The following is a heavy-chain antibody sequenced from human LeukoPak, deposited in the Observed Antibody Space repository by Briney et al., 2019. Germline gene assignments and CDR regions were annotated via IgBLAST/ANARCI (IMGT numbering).Heavy chain of an antibody. CDR2: NYTSGSN. Sequence: PSQTLSLTCTVSGGSISSGSYYWSWIRQPAGKGLEWIGRNYTSGSNNYNPSLKNRVTISVDAYKNQFSLKLSSVTAADTAVYYCARDPYDDSSGYYPLGVWGQGTLVTVSS. V-gene: IGHV4-61*02. CDR1: GGSISSGSYY. J-gene: IGHJ4*02. D-gene: IGHD3-22*01. CDR3: ARDPYDDSSGYYPLGV.